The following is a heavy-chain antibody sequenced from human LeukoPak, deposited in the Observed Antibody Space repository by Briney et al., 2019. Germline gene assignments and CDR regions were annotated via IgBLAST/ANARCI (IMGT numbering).Heavy chain of an antibody. D-gene: IGHD6-19*01. CDR2: ISYDGSNK. Sequence: PGGSLRLSCAASGFTFSSYGMHWVRQAPGKGLEWVAVISYDGSNKYYADSVKGRFTISRDNSKNTLYLQMNSLRAEDTAVYYCAKASSGWYVDYWGQGTLVTVSS. CDR3: AKASSGWYVDY. V-gene: IGHV3-30*18. CDR1: GFTFSSYG. J-gene: IGHJ4*02.